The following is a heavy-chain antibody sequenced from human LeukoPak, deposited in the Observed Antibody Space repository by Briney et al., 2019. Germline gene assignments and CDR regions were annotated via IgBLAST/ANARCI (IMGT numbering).Heavy chain of an antibody. CDR2: IYYSGST. CDR3: ASITYHDFWSGYYLPDYYYYYMDV. D-gene: IGHD3-3*01. CDR1: GGSISSSSYY. J-gene: IGHJ6*03. V-gene: IGHV4-39*07. Sequence: ESSETLSLTCTVSGGSISSSSYYWGWIRQPPGKGLEWIGSIYYSGSTYYNPSLKSRVTISEDPSKNQFSLKLSSVTAADTAVYYCASITYHDFWSGYYLPDYYYYYMDVWGKGTTVTLSS.